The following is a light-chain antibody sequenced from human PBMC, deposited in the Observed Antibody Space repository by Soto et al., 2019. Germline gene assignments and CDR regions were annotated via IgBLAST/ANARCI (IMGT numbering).Light chain of an antibody. Sequence: AIRMTQSPSSLSASTGDRVTIPCRASQGISSYLAWYQQKPGKAPKLLIYAASTLQSGVPSRFSGSGSGTDFTLTISCLQSEDFGSYYCQQYYSYPRTFGPWTK. CDR2: AAS. J-gene: IGKJ1*01. CDR3: QQYYSYPRT. V-gene: IGKV1-8*01. CDR1: QGISSY.